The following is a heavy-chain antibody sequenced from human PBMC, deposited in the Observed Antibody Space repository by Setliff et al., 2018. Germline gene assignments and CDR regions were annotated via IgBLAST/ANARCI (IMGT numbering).Heavy chain of an antibody. CDR2: MSNDGSDK. V-gene: IGHV3-30*03. CDR3: ARTYCSDTSCYDYYYYMDV. D-gene: IGHD2-2*01. Sequence: PGGSLRLSCATSGFIFSNYWMAWVRQAPGKGLEWVAVMSNDGSDKNYADSVKGRFTISRDNSKNTLYLQMNSLRAEDTAVYYCARTYCSDTSCYDYYYYMDVWGKGTTVTVSS. J-gene: IGHJ6*03. CDR1: GFIFSNYW.